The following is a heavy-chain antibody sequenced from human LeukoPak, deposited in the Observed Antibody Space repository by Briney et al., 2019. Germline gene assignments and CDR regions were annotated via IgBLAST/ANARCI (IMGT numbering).Heavy chain of an antibody. CDR2: IYTSGST. J-gene: IGHJ6*03. CDR3: ARDGVYGGYFGYYYYYMDV. D-gene: IGHD4-17*01. CDR1: GGSISSYY. Sequence: SETLSLTCTVSGGSISSYYWSWIRQPAGKGLEWIGRIYTSGSTNYNPSLKSRVTMSVDTSKNQFSLKLSSVTAADTAVYYCARDGVYGGYFGYYYYYMDVWGKGTTVTVSS. V-gene: IGHV4-4*07.